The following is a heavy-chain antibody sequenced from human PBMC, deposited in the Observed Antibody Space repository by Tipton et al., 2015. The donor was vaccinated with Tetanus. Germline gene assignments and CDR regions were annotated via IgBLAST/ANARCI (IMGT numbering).Heavy chain of an antibody. Sequence: TLSLTCTVSGGSISSSSYYWGWIRQPPGKGLEWIGSIYYSGSTYYNPSLKSRVTISVDTSKNQFSLKLSSVTAADTAVYYCARHENMSPSDNWFDPWGQGTLVTVSS. J-gene: IGHJ5*02. V-gene: IGHV4-39*01. CDR3: ARHENMSPSDNWFDP. CDR2: IYYSGST. CDR1: GGSISSSSYY.